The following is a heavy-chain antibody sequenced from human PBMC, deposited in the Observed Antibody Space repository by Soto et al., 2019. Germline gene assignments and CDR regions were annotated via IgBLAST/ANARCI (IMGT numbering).Heavy chain of an antibody. CDR1: GFTFSSYV. CDR3: AKGLQLPPNSEYYFDY. D-gene: IGHD4-4*01. CDR2: ISGSGGST. V-gene: IGHV3-23*01. Sequence: GGSLRLSCAASGFTFSSYVMSWVRQAPGKGLEWVSAISGSGGSTYYADSVKGRFTISRDNSKNTLYLQMNSLRAEDTAVYYCAKGLQLPPNSEYYFDYWGQGTLVTVSS. J-gene: IGHJ4*02.